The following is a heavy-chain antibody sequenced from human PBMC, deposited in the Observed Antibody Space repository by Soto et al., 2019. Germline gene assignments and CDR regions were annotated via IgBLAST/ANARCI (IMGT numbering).Heavy chain of an antibody. CDR3: AKDRKRYSSRPGEFDH. Sequence: EVQLLESGGGLVQPGGSLRLSCAASGFTFSSYAMSWVRQAPGKGLEWVSAISGSGGSTYYADSVKGRFTISRDNSKNTLYLQMNSLRAEDTAVYYCAKDRKRYSSRPGEFDHWGQGTLVTVSS. CDR2: ISGSGGST. D-gene: IGHD6-13*01. V-gene: IGHV3-23*01. CDR1: GFTFSSYA. J-gene: IGHJ4*02.